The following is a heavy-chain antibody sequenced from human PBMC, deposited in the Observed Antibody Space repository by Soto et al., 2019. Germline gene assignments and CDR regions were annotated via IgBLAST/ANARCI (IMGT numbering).Heavy chain of an antibody. J-gene: IGHJ4*02. CDR2: IYYSGST. V-gene: IGHV4-31*03. Sequence: QVQLQESGPGLVKPSQTLSLTCTVSGGSISSGGYYWSWIRQPPGKGLEWIGYIYYSGSTYYNPSLKSRVTISVDTSKNQFSLKLSSVTAADTAVYYCAAVKYYDILTGYYRDYWGQGTLATVSS. CDR3: AAVKYYDILTGYYRDY. CDR1: GGSISSGGYY. D-gene: IGHD3-9*01.